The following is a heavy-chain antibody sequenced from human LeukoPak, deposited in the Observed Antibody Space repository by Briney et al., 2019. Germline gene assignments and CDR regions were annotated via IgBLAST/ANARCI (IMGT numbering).Heavy chain of an antibody. V-gene: IGHV1-69*04. CDR2: IIPILGIA. J-gene: IGHJ4*02. D-gene: IGHD6-19*01. CDR3: ASLARYSSGWYGYYLDY. CDR1: GYTFTSYD. Sequence: SVKVSCKASGYTFTSYDINWVRQATGQGLEWMGRIIPILGIANYAQKFQGRVTITADKSTSTAYMELSSLRSEDTAVYFCASLARYSSGWYGYYLDYWGQGTLVTVSS.